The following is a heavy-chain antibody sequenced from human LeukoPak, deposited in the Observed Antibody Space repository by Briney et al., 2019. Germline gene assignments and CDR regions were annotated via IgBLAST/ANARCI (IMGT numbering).Heavy chain of an antibody. D-gene: IGHD5-12*01. Sequence: GGSLRLSCAASGFSFKDSWMYWVRQAPGKGLVWVSHINGDGSDTNYVDSVKGRFTISRDNAKNVLYLQMNSLKTEDTAVYYCTTDASSDEWLRFLGSDYWGQGTLVTVSS. CDR2: INGDGSDT. J-gene: IGHJ4*02. V-gene: IGHV3-74*01. CDR3: TTDASSDEWLRFLGSDY. CDR1: GFSFKDSW.